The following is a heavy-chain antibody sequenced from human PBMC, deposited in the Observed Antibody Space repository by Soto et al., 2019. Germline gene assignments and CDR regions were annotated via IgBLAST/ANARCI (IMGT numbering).Heavy chain of an antibody. Sequence: EVQLVESGGGLVKPGGSLRLSCAASGFTFSNAWMSWVRQAPGKGLEWVGRIKSKTDGGTTDYAAPVKGRFTISRDDSKNTLYLQMNSLKTEDTAVYYCTTSSLYDYIFGPPRQDINFDYWGQGTLVTVSS. CDR3: TTSSLYDYIFGPPRQDINFDY. J-gene: IGHJ4*02. D-gene: IGHD3-16*01. CDR2: IKSKTDGGTT. V-gene: IGHV3-15*01. CDR1: GFTFSNAW.